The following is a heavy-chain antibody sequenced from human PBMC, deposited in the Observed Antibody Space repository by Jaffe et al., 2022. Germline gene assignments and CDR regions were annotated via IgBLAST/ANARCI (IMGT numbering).Heavy chain of an antibody. CDR2: IRSKAYGGTT. CDR1: GFTFGDYA. D-gene: IGHD1-26*01. V-gene: IGHV3-49*04. CDR3: TRSRPIVGAPRDDY. J-gene: IGHJ4*02. Sequence: EVQLVESGGGLVQPGRSLRLSCTASGFTFGDYAMSWVRQAPGKGLEWVGFIRSKAYGGTTEYAASVKGRFTISRDDSKSIAYLQMNSLKTEDTAVYYCTRSRPIVGAPRDDYWGQGTLVTVSS.